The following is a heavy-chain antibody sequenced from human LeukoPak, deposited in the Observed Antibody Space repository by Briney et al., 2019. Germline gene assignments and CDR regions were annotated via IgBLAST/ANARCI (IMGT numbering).Heavy chain of an antibody. Sequence: GDSLKISCKCSGYSFTSYWIGWVRQMPGKGLEWMGIIYPGDSDTRCSPSFQGQVTISVDKSIGAAYLQWSSLKASDTAIYYCAKIDRQYCSRSSCYALDYWGQGTQVTVSS. CDR2: IYPGDSDT. CDR3: AKIDRQYCSRSSCYALDY. CDR1: GYSFTSYW. J-gene: IGHJ4*02. V-gene: IGHV5-51*01. D-gene: IGHD2-2*01.